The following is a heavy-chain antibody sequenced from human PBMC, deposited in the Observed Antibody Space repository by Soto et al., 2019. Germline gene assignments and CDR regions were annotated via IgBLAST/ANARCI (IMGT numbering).Heavy chain of an antibody. CDR3: TSLLLWLGELIDY. V-gene: IGHV3-73*01. D-gene: IGHD3-10*01. CDR2: IRSKANSYAT. CDR1: GFTFSGSA. J-gene: IGHJ4*02. Sequence: GGSLRLSCAASGFTFSGSAMHWVRQASGKGLEWVGRIRSKANSYATAYAASVKGRFTISRDDSKNTAYLQMNSLKTEDTAVYYCTSLLLWLGELIDYWGQGTLVTVSS.